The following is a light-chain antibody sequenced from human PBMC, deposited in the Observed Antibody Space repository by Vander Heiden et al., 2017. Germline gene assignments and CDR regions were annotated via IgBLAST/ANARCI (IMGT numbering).Light chain of an antibody. CDR3: QQYSASPRT. CDR1: QSVSFF. J-gene: IGKJ1*01. V-gene: IGKV3-20*01. CDR2: DAA. Sequence: DIVLTQSPGTLSLSPGESATLSCRASQSVSFFLAWYQHKPGQAPRLLIQDAATRATGLPDRLSGSGSGTDFTLTISRLEPEDFAVYYCQQYSASPRTFGQGTRVDIK.